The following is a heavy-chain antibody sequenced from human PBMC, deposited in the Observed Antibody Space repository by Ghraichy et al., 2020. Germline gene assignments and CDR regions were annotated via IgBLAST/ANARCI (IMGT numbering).Heavy chain of an antibody. CDR1: GFTFSDYY. V-gene: IGHV3-11*01. CDR2: ISSSGSTI. CDR3: ARDAARGYGGIYYYYGMDV. D-gene: IGHD4-23*01. Sequence: GESLNISCAASGFTFSDYYMSWIRQAPGKGLEWVSYISSSGSTIYYADSVKGRFTISRDNAKNSLYLQMNSLRAEDMAVYYCARDAARGYGGIYYYYGMDVWGQGTTVTVSS. J-gene: IGHJ6*02.